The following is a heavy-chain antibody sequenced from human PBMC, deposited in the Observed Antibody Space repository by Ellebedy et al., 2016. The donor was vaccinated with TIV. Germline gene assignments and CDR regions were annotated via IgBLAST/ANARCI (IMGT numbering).Heavy chain of an antibody. D-gene: IGHD3-10*01. Sequence: PGGSLRLSRAASGFSFSSYVMMWVRQAPGKGLEWVPSIRGRGSDTYYADSVKGRFTISRDNSKNTLFLQMKGLRAEDTAIYYCARLIDSASYYGQDYWGQGTTVTVSS. V-gene: IGHV3-23*01. CDR1: GFSFSSYV. CDR2: IRGRGSDT. J-gene: IGHJ4*02. CDR3: ARLIDSASYYGQDY.